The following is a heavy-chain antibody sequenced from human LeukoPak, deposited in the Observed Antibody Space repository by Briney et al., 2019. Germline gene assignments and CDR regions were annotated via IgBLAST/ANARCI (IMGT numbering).Heavy chain of an antibody. CDR2: TYYSGST. D-gene: IGHD3-10*01. CDR3: ARLLGVTMVRGVYDY. CDR1: GDSISSYY. Sequence: PSETLSLTCTVSGDSISSYYWSWLRQPPGKGLEWIGYTYYSGSTNYNPSLKSRVTISVDTSKNQFSLKLSSVTAADTAVYYCARLLGVTMVRGVYDYWGQGTLVTVSS. J-gene: IGHJ4*02. V-gene: IGHV4-59*08.